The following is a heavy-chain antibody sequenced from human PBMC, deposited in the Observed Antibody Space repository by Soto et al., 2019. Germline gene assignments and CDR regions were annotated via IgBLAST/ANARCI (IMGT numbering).Heavy chain of an antibody. CDR1: GDTFSSYA. V-gene: IGHV1-69*10. J-gene: IGHJ4*02. Sequence: SVKVSCKSSGDTFSSYAISWARQAPGQGLEWVGGIIPMLGTPSYAQKFQDRVTITADKFTSTAYMELSGLRSEDTAVYYCAKEKSRYDRSGYYRPDYWGQGTLVTVSS. CDR2: IIPMLGTP. D-gene: IGHD3-22*01. CDR3: AKEKSRYDRSGYYRPDY.